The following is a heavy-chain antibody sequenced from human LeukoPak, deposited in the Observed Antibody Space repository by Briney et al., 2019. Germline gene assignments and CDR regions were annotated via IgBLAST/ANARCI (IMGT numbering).Heavy chain of an antibody. J-gene: IGHJ4*02. CDR3: AKDPSGSYYGSGSYFDY. D-gene: IGHD3-10*01. CDR2: ISYDGSNK. CDR1: GFTFSSYG. Sequence: GRSLRLSCAASGFTFSSYGMHWVCQAPGKGLEWVAVISYDGSNKYYADSVKGRFTISRDNSKNTLYLQMNSLRAEDTAVYYCAKDPSGSYYGSGSYFDYWGQGTLVTVSS. V-gene: IGHV3-30*18.